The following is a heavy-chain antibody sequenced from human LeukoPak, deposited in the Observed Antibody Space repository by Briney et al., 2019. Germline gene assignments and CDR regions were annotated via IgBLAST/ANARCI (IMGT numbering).Heavy chain of an antibody. V-gene: IGHV4-34*01. J-gene: IGHJ2*01. CDR3: ARGGDGDYASYWYFDL. CDR1: GGSFSGYY. D-gene: IGHD4-17*01. CDR2: INHSGST. Sequence: SETLSLTCAVYGGSFSGYYWSWIRQPPGKGLEWIGEINHSGSTNYNPSLKSRVTISVDTSKNQFSLKLSSVTAADTAVYYCARGGDGDYASYWYFDLWGRGTLVTVSS.